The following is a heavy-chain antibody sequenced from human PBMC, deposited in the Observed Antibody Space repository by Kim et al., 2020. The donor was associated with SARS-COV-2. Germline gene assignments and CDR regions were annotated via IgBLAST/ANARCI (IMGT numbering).Heavy chain of an antibody. V-gene: IGHV4-39*01. Sequence: SETLSLTCTVSGGSIATTYYWGWIRQPPGKGLEWIASLYYSGDIYYNPSLKSRVTISVDTSRNQFSLKLTSMTAADRAVFYCARIGLYGTGILVDYWGQGTLVTVSS. CDR1: GGSIATTYY. D-gene: IGHD3-10*01. CDR3: ARIGLYGTGILVDY. CDR2: LYYSGDI. J-gene: IGHJ4*02.